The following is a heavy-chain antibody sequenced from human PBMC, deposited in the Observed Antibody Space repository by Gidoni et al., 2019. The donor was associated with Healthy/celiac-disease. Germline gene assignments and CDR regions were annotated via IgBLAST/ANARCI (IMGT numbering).Heavy chain of an antibody. J-gene: IGHJ5*02. CDR1: GGSFSGYY. D-gene: IGHD2-15*01. CDR2: INHSGST. CDR3: ARLRPPTKRYCSGGSCYGPNWFDP. V-gene: IGHV4-34*01. Sequence: QVQLQQWGAGLLTPSETLSLTCAVYGGSFSGYYWSWLRQPPGKGLEWIGEINHSGSTNYNPSLKSRVTISVDTSKNQFSLKLSSVTAADTAVYYCARLRPPTKRYCSGGSCYGPNWFDPWGQGTLVTVSS.